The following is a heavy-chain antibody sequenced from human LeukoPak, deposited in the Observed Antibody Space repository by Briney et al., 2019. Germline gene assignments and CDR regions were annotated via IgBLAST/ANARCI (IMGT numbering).Heavy chain of an antibody. CDR1: GGTFNSNA. Sequence: SVKVSCKASGGTFNSNAFHWVRQAPGQGLEWMGGIIPIFGSTKYAQKFQGRVTVTTDESTGTAYMVLSDLRSDDTAVYYCARVRSGIPAVTYNWFDPWGQGTLVTVSS. CDR3: ARVRSGIPAVTYNWFDP. CDR2: IIPIFGST. D-gene: IGHD3-16*01. J-gene: IGHJ5*02. V-gene: IGHV1-69*05.